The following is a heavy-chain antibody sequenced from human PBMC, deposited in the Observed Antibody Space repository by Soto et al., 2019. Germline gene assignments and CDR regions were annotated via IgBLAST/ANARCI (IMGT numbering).Heavy chain of an antibody. Sequence: SQTLSLTCAISGDSVSSNSAAWNWIRQSPSRGLEWLGRTYYRSKWYNDYAVSVKSRITINPDTSKNQFSLQLNSVTPEDTAVYYCARAQEVVLRDYYYYYGMDVWGQGTTVTVSS. J-gene: IGHJ6*02. V-gene: IGHV6-1*01. CDR2: TYYRSKWYN. D-gene: IGHD3-22*01. CDR3: ARAQEVVLRDYYYYYGMDV. CDR1: GDSVSSNSAA.